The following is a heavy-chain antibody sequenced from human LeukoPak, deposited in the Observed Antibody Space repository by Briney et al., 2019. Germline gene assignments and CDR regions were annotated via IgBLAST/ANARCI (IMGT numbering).Heavy chain of an antibody. Sequence: GGSLRLSCAASGFTFSSYSMNWVRQAPGKGLEWVSSISSSSSYIYYADSVKGRFTISRDNAKNSLYLQMNSLRAEDTAVYYCARVGSGSGSYWLDYWGQGTLVTVSS. CDR2: ISSSSSYI. J-gene: IGHJ4*02. D-gene: IGHD3-10*01. CDR3: ARVGSGSGSYWLDY. V-gene: IGHV3-21*01. CDR1: GFTFSSYS.